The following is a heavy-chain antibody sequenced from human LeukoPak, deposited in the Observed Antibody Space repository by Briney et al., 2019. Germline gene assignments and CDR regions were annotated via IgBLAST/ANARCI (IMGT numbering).Heavy chain of an antibody. CDR2: IDWDDDR. V-gene: IGHV2-70*11. CDR3: ARRFAFDF. J-gene: IGHJ3*01. Sequence: SGPTLVNPTQTLTLTCTFSGFSLNTRGMCVSWIRQPPGKALEWLARIDWDDDRYYGTSLKSRLTISRDTSKNQVVLTMTNMGPLDTATYYCARRFAFDFWGQGTMVTVSS. CDR1: GFSLNTRGMC.